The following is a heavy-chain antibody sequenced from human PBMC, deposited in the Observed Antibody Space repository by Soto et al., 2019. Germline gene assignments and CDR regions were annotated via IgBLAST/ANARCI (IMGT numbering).Heavy chain of an antibody. CDR1: GEYISSGYH. D-gene: IGHD3-22*01. CDR2: VFHTGTT. V-gene: IGHV4-38-2*02. J-gene: IGHJ2*01. Sequence: SETLSLTCTVSGEYISSGYHWAWIRQPPGKGLEWIANVFHTGTTYYNPSFKSRLTMSIDKSQNQFTLKLNSVTAADTATYYCARMSYFYDKWYFDLWGRGTLVTVSS. CDR3: ARMSYFYDKWYFDL.